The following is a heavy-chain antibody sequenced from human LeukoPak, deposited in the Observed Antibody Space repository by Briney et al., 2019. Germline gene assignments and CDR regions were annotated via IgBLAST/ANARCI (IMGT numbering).Heavy chain of an antibody. CDR3: ARAPGLLWFEELLSYFDY. D-gene: IGHD3-10*01. CDR2: ISSGGSTI. J-gene: IGHJ4*02. V-gene: IGHV3-48*03. Sequence: PGGSLRLSCAASGFAFRSYGMNWVRQAPGKGLECVSYISSGGSTIYYADSVKGRFTISRDNAKNSLYLQMNSLRAEDTAVYYCARAPGLLWFEELLSYFDYWGQGTLVTVSS. CDR1: GFAFRSYG.